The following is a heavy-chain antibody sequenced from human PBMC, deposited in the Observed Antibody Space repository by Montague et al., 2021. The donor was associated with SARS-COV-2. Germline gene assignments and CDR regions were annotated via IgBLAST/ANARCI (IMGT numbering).Heavy chain of an antibody. Sequence: SETLSLTCTVSGDSVSSSDHYWGWIRQPPGKGQEWLGIVYYSGXTXYXXXXKGRVTISIDASKNQFSLKLNSLTATDTAIYHCARRRLREDYFDFWGQGTLPTVSS. CDR2: VYYSGXT. D-gene: IGHD4-17*01. CDR3: ARRRLREDYFDF. J-gene: IGHJ4*02. CDR1: GDSVSSSDHY. V-gene: IGHV4-39*01.